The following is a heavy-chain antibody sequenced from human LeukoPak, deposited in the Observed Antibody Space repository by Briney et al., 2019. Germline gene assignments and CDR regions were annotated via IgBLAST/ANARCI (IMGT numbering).Heavy chain of an antibody. D-gene: IGHD3-22*01. J-gene: IGHJ5*02. CDR2: IYWNDDK. Sequence: SGPTLVKPTQTLTLTCTFSGFSLSTSGVGVGWIRQPPGKALEWLALIYWNDDKRYSPSLKSRLTITKDTSKNQVVLTMTNMDPVDTATYYCAHFGAYYDSSGYINWFDPWGQGTLDTVSS. CDR3: AHFGAYYDSSGYINWFDP. CDR1: GFSLSTSGVG. V-gene: IGHV2-5*01.